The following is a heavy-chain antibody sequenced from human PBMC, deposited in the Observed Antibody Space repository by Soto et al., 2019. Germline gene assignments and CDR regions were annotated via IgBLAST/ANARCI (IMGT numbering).Heavy chain of an antibody. CDR3: ARGDYDSSGHDAFDI. Sequence: SETLSLTCTVSGGSISSGGYYWSWIRQHPGKGLEWIGYIYYSGSTYYNPSLKSRVTISVDASKNQFSLKLSSVTAADTAVYYCARGDYDSSGHDAFDIWGQGTMVTVSS. D-gene: IGHD3-22*01. V-gene: IGHV4-31*03. CDR1: GGSISSGGYY. J-gene: IGHJ3*02. CDR2: IYYSGST.